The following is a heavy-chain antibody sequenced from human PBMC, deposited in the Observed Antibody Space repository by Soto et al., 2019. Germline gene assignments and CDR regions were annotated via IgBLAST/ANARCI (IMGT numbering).Heavy chain of an antibody. J-gene: IGHJ4*02. CDR2: ISYDGSNK. D-gene: IGHD4-17*01. CDR3: ERDIRFSDDYGDFSDY. Sequence: GGSLRLSCAASGFTFSSYAMHWVRQAPGKGLEWVAVISYDGSNKYYADSVKGRFTISRDNSKNTLYLQMNSLRAEDTAVYYCERDIRFSDDYGDFSDYWGQGTLVTVSS. V-gene: IGHV3-30-3*01. CDR1: GFTFSSYA.